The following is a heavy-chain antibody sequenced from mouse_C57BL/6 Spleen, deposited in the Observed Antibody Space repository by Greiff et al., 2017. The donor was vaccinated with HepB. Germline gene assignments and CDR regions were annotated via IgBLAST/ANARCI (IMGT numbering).Heavy chain of an antibody. CDR3: ARRGYYGSSYLFAY. CDR2: ISSGSSTI. Sequence: EVQGVESGGGLVKPGGSLKLSCAASGFTFSDYGMHWVRQAPEKGLEWVAYISSGSSTIYYADTVKGRFTISRDNAKNTLFLQMTSLRSEDTAMYYCARRGYYGSSYLFAYWGQGTLVTVSA. J-gene: IGHJ3*01. D-gene: IGHD1-1*01. CDR1: GFTFSDYG. V-gene: IGHV5-17*01.